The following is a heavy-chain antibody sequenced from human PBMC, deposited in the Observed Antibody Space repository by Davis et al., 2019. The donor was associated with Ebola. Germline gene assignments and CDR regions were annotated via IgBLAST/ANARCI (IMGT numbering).Heavy chain of an antibody. Sequence: ASVKVSCKASGYTFTGYYIHWVRQAPGQGLEWMGQINPNSGDTSYAQRFPGRVTMTRDTSTSTADMELSRLRSDDTAVYYCARSCISARCYLLYAMDVWGKGTTVTVSS. CDR2: INPNSGDT. CDR3: ARSCISARCYLLYAMDV. D-gene: IGHD2-2*01. V-gene: IGHV1-2*06. J-gene: IGHJ6*03. CDR1: GYTFTGYY.